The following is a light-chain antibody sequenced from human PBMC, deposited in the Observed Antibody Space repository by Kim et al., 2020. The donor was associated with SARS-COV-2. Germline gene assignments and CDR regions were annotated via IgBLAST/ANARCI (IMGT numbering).Light chain of an antibody. Sequence: DIEMTQSPSTLSASVGDRVTITCRASQSISSWLGWYQQKPGKAPNLLIYDASSLESGVPSRFSGSGSGTEFTLTISSLQPDDFATYYCQQYKSYSITFGQGTRLEIK. CDR1: QSISSW. CDR3: QQYKSYSIT. J-gene: IGKJ5*01. CDR2: DAS. V-gene: IGKV1-5*01.